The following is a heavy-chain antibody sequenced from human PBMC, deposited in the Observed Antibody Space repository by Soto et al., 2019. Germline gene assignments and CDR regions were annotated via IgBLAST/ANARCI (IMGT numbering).Heavy chain of an antibody. CDR3: ARAELAYCGGDCSGAFNI. V-gene: IGHV3-21*01. D-gene: IGHD2-21*02. J-gene: IGHJ3*02. CDR1: GFTLSSYS. CDR2: ITSSSSYI. Sequence: GGSLRLSCAASGFTLSSYSMNWVRQAPGKGLEWVSSITSSSSYIYYADSVKGRFTISRDNAKNSLYLQMNSLRAEDTAVYYCARAELAYCGGDCSGAFNIWGQGTMVTVSS.